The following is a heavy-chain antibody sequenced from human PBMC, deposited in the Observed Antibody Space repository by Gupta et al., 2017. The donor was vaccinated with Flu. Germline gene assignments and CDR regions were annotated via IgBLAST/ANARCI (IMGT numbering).Heavy chain of an antibody. CDR3: ARGLFVQLWSNFDY. J-gene: IGHJ4*02. CDR2: ISDGSESK. D-gene: IGHD5-18*01. CDR1: GFTFSRYS. Sequence: EVQLVESGGGLVQPGGSLRLSCAASGFTFSRYSMNWVRQAPGKGLEWVSYISDGSESKYYADSVRGRFTSSRDNAQNSLFLQMNSLSDEDTAVYYCARGLFVQLWSNFDYWGQGTLVTVSS. V-gene: IGHV3-48*02.